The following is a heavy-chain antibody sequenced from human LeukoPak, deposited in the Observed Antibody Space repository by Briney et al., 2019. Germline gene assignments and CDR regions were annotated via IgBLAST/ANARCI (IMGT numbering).Heavy chain of an antibody. V-gene: IGHV3-21*06. J-gene: IGHJ4*02. Sequence: PGGSLRLSCAASGFTFSSSSMYWVRQAPGKGLEFVSSISPSSSYIYYADSVKGRFTISRDDAKNSLFLQMNSLRAEDTAVYYCAREGGYCSGGSCRFFDYWGQGTLVTVSS. CDR3: AREGGYCSGGSCRFFDY. D-gene: IGHD2-15*01. CDR2: ISPSSSYI. CDR1: GFTFSSSS.